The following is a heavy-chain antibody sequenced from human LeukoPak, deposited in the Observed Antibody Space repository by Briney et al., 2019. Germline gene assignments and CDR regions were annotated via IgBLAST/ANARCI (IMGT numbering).Heavy chain of an antibody. D-gene: IGHD3-16*01. J-gene: IGHJ4*02. CDR1: GDSISSYY. V-gene: IGHV4-59*01. CDR3: ARGGGTLDY. Sequence: SGTLSLTCTVSGDSISSYYWSWIRQPPGKGLEWIGYIYDSGKTNYNASLISRVTISVDTSKNQFSLKLTSVTPADTAVYYCARGGGTLDYWGQGTLVTVSS. CDR2: IYDSGKT.